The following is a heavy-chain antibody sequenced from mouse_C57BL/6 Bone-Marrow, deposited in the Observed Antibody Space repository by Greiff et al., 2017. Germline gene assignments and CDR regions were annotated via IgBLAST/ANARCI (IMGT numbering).Heavy chain of an antibody. CDR2: IYPRSGNT. J-gene: IGHJ1*03. D-gene: IGHD2-10*01. CDR1: GYTFTSYG. Sequence: VQLQQSGAELARPGASVKLSCKASGYTFTSYGISWVKQRTGQGLEWIGEIYPRSGNTYYNEKFKCKATLTADKSSSTAYMELRSLTSEDSAVYFCARSYPWYFDVWGTGTTVTVSS. V-gene: IGHV1-81*01. CDR3: ARSYPWYFDV.